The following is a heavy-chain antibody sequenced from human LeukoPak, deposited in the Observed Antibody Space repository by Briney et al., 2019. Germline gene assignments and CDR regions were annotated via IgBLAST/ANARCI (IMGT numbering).Heavy chain of an antibody. J-gene: IGHJ3*02. CDR3: ARDQFRGCSGGSCLGAFDI. CDR2: IYHSGST. D-gene: IGHD2-15*01. Sequence: PSETLSLTCTVSGYSISSGYYWGWIRQPPGKGLEWIGSIYHSGSTYYNPSLKSRVTISVDTSKNQFSLKLSSVTAADTAVYYCARDQFRGCSGGSCLGAFDIWGQGTMVTVSS. V-gene: IGHV4-38-2*02. CDR1: GYSISSGYY.